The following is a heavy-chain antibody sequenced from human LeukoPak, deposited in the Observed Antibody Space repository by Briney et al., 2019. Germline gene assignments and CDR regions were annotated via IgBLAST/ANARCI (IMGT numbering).Heavy chain of an antibody. V-gene: IGHV4-34*01. Sequence: SETLSLTCDVYGGSFRGYYWSWIRQPPGKGLEWIGEINRSGSTNYNPSLKSRVTISVDTSKNQFSLKLSSVTAAADTAVYYCARSCNWKRIGAFDIWGQGTMVTVSS. CDR3: ARSCNWKRIGAFDI. CDR2: INRSGST. CDR1: GGSFRGYY. J-gene: IGHJ3*02. D-gene: IGHD1-20*01.